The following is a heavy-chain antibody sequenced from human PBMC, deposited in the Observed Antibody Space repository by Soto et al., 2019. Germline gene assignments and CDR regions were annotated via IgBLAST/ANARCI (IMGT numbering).Heavy chain of an antibody. J-gene: IGHJ2*01. CDR2: IYSSGST. D-gene: IGHD2-15*01. V-gene: IGHV3-53*01. CDR3: ARGRGCSGHNCYWYFDV. CDR1: GFSVTANY. Sequence: EVQLVESGGGLIQPGGSLRLSCAASGFSVTANYMTWLRQAPGKGLEWVSVIYSSGSTHYADSVKGRFTISRDNSKNTLYLQMTSLRAEDTAVYSCARGRGCSGHNCYWYFDVWGRGTLVTVSS.